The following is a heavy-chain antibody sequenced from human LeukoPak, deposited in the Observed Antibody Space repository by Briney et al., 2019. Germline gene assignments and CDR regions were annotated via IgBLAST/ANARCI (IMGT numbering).Heavy chain of an antibody. CDR2: ISTGGGTT. CDR1: GFTFSSYA. Sequence: GGSLRLSCAASGFTFSSYAMSWVRQAPGKGLEWVSHISTGGGTTYYSDSVKGRFTISRDNSKNTLYLQMNSLRAEDTAVYYCAKAEGSGNQPFKYWGQGTLVTVSS. CDR3: AKAEGSGNQPFKY. J-gene: IGHJ4*02. V-gene: IGHV3-23*01. D-gene: IGHD3-10*01.